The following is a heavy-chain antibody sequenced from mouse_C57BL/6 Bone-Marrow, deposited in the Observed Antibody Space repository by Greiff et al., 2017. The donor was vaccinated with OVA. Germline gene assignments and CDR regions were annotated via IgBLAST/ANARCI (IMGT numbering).Heavy chain of an antibody. CDR3: AGNRGGYPLRDY. CDR2: ISDGGSYT. V-gene: IGHV5-4*03. CDR1: GFTFSSYA. J-gene: IGHJ4*01. Sequence: EVKLVESGGGLVKPGGSLKLSCAASGFTFSSYAMSWVRQTPEKRLEWVATISDGGSYTYYPDNVKGRFTISRDNAKNNLYLQMSHLKSKNTASYYGAGNRGGYPLRDYWGQGTSVTVSS. D-gene: IGHD2-2*01.